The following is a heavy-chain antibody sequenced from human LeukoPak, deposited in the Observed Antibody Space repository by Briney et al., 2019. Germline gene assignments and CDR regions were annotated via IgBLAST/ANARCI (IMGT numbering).Heavy chain of an antibody. V-gene: IGHV1-2*02. CDR3: ARGSGSYFDY. CDR1: GYTFTGYY. J-gene: IGHJ4*02. CDR2: INPNSGYT. D-gene: IGHD3-10*01. Sequence: ASVKVSCKASGYTFTGYYIHWVRQAPGQGLEWMGLINPNSGYTNYAQKFQGRVTMTRDTSISTAYMELSRLRSDDTAVYYCARGSGSYFDYWGQGTLVTVSS.